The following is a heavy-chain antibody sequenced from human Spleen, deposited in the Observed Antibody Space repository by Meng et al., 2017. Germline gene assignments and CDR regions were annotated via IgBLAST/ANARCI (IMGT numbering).Heavy chain of an antibody. D-gene: IGHD1-26*01. CDR1: GGTFSSYA. CDR2: IIPIFGTA. V-gene: IGHV1-69*05. CDR3: ARAIGGSYSQFDY. Sequence: SVKVSCKASGGTFSSYAISWVRQAPGQGLEWMGGIIPIFGTANYAQKFQGRVTMTRDTSTSTVYMELSSLRSEDTAVYYCARAIGGSYSQFDYWGQGTLVTVSS. J-gene: IGHJ4*02.